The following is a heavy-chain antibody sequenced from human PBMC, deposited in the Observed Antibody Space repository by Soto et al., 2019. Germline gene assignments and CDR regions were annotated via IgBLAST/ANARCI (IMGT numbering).Heavy chain of an antibody. J-gene: IGHJ4*02. CDR2: VSTSGNV. D-gene: IGHD3-3*01. V-gene: IGHV4-4*07. CDR1: GGSLTKYY. Sequence: SETLSLTCTVSGGSLTKYYWIWIRQPAGKGLEWIGRVSTSGNVVSKASLRSRLTMSVDTSKNQFSLRLTSVTAADTAVYYCARDNNDFWSLYPLAFDYWGQGALVTVSS. CDR3: ARDNNDFWSLYPLAFDY.